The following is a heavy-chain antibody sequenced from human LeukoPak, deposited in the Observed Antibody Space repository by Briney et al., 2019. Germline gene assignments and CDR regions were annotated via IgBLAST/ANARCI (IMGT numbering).Heavy chain of an antibody. J-gene: IGHJ4*02. V-gene: IGHV1-69*13. CDR2: IIPIFGTA. CDR3: ASRIQPPRSHLRYFDWFPPRYYFDY. Sequence: ASVKVSCKASGGTFSSYAISWVRQAPGQGLEWMGGIIPIFGTANYAQKSQGRVTITADESTSTAYMELSSLRSEDTAVYYCASRIQPPRSHLRYFDWFPPRYYFDYWGQGTLVTVSS. CDR1: GGTFSSYA. D-gene: IGHD3-9*01.